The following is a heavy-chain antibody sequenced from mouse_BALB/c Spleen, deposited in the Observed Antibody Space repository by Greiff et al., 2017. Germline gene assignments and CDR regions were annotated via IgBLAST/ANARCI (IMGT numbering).Heavy chain of an antibody. CDR1: GFTFSDYY. D-gene: IGHD2-4*01. Sequence: VQRVESGGGLVKPGGSLKLSCAASGFTFSDYYMYWVRQTPEKRLEWVATISDGGSYTYYPDSVKGRFTISRDNAKNNLYLQMSSLKSEDTAMYYCARDDDYDPPYWGQGTLVTVSA. J-gene: IGHJ3*01. V-gene: IGHV5-4*02. CDR3: ARDDDYDPPY. CDR2: ISDGGSYT.